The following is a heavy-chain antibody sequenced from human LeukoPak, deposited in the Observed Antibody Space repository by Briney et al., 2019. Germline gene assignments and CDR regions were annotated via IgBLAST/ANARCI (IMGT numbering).Heavy chain of an antibody. J-gene: IGHJ5*02. Sequence: ASVKVSYKASGGTFSSYAISWVRQAPGQGLEWMGGIIPIFGTANYAQKFRGRVTITADESTSTAYVELSSLRSEDTAVYYCARVGRQSNWFDPWGQGTLVTVSS. CDR1: GGTFSSYA. CDR3: ARVGRQSNWFDP. CDR2: IIPIFGTA. V-gene: IGHV1-69*13.